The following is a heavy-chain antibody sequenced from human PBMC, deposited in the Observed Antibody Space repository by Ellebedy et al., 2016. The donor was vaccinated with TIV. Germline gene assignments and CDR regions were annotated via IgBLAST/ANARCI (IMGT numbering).Heavy chain of an antibody. D-gene: IGHD1-14*01. CDR2: INHSGST. CDR1: GGSFSGYY. V-gene: IGHV4-34*01. J-gene: IGHJ6*02. Sequence: SETLSLTCAVYGGSFSGYYWSWIRQPPGKGLEWIGEINHSGSTNYDPSLKSRVTISVDTSKNQFSLKLSSVTAADTAVYYCARVSTLRYYYGMDVWGQGTTVTVFS. CDR3: ARVSTLRYYYGMDV.